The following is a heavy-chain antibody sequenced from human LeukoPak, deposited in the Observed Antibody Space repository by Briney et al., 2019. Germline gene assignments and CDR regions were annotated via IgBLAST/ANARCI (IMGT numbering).Heavy chain of an antibody. J-gene: IGHJ3*02. CDR3: ARDSVVVAATTAFDI. CDR1: GFTFSSYA. D-gene: IGHD2-15*01. CDR2: ISYDGSNK. Sequence: GRSLRLSCAASGFTFSSYAMHWVRQAPGKGLEWVAVISYDGSNKYYADSVKGRFTISRDNSKNTLYLQMNSLRAEDTAVYYCARDSVVVAATTAFDIWGQGTMVTVSS. V-gene: IGHV3-30*04.